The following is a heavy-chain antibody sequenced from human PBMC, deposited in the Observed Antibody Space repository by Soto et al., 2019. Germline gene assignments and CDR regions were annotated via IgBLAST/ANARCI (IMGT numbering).Heavy chain of an antibody. J-gene: IGHJ4*02. CDR2: INPNDGTT. D-gene: IGHD3-10*02. CDR1: GSTFTTSY. CDR3: ARIRAPYGPRNVLES. V-gene: IGHV1-46*04. Sequence: QVQLVQSGAEVKKPGASVKVSCKVSGSTFTTSYLHWVRQAPGQGLEWMGKINPNDGTTRYAQSLQGRMSMTRDTSTSTVYMELRSLGSEDSARYFCARIRAPYGPRNVLESWGQGTLVTVSS.